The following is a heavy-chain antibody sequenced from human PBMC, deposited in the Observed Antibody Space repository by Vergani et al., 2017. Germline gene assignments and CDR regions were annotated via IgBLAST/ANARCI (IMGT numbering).Heavy chain of an antibody. CDR2: IYSGGST. V-gene: IGHV3-66*01. CDR3: ARVRRYYGSGSYHNWFDP. Sequence: EVQLLESGGGLVQPGGSLRLSCDASGFTVSSNYMSWVRQAPGEGLEWVSVIYSGGSTYYADSVKGRFTISRDNSKNTLYLQMNSLRAEDTAVYYCARVRRYYGSGSYHNWFDPWGQGTLVTVSS. D-gene: IGHD3-10*01. CDR1: GFTVSSNY. J-gene: IGHJ5*02.